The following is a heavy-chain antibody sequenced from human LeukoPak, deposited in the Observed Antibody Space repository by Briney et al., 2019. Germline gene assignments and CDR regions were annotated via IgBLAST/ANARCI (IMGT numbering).Heavy chain of an antibody. CDR2: IYSGGST. Sequence: GGSLRLSCAASGFTVSSNYMSWVRQAPGKGLEWVSVIYSGGSTYYADSVKGRFTISRDNSKNTLYLQMNSLRAEDTAVYYCARESRLYYYDSSGYSHWGQGTLVTVSP. D-gene: IGHD3-22*01. J-gene: IGHJ4*02. CDR3: ARESRLYYYDSSGYSH. V-gene: IGHV3-66*01. CDR1: GFTVSSNY.